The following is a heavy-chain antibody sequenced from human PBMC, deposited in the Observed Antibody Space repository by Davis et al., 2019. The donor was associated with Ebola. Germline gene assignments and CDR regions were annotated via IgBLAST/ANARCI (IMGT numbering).Heavy chain of an antibody. V-gene: IGHV3-7*01. CDR3: AKAGIVGATSGRTKGVDY. D-gene: IGHD1-26*01. CDR2: IKQDGSEK. Sequence: GESLKISCAASGFTFSSYAMSWVRQAPGKGLEWVANIKQDGSEKYYVDSVKGRFTISRDNSKNTLYLQMNSLRAEDTAVYYCAKAGIVGATSGRTKGVDYWGQGTLVTVSS. J-gene: IGHJ4*02. CDR1: GFTFSSYA.